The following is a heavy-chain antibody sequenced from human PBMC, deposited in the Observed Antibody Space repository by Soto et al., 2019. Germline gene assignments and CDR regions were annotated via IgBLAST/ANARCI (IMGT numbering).Heavy chain of an antibody. CDR1: GLTFSGSA. D-gene: IGHD3-10*01. J-gene: IGHJ4*02. CDR2: IRSKANSYAT. V-gene: IGHV3-73*02. Sequence: EVQLVESGGGLVQPGGSLKLSCAASGLTFSGSAMHWVRQASGKGLEWVGRIRSKANSYATAYAASVKGRFTISRDDSKNTAYLQMNSLKTEDTAVYYCTRLHPGSYFNWGQGTLVTVSS. CDR3: TRLHPGSYFN.